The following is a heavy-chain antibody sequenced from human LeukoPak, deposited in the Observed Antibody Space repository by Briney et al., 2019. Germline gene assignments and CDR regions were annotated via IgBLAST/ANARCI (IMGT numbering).Heavy chain of an antibody. CDR2: INWNGGST. D-gene: IGHD5-18*01. V-gene: IGHV3-20*04. CDR3: ARAGGGGYNYGLDY. J-gene: IGHJ4*02. CDR1: GFTFDDYG. Sequence: GGSLRLSCAASGFTFDDYGMSWVRQAPGKGLEWVSGINWNGGSTGYADSVKGRFTISRDNAKNSLDLQMNSLRDVDTAIYYCARAGGGGYNYGLDYWGQGILVAVSS.